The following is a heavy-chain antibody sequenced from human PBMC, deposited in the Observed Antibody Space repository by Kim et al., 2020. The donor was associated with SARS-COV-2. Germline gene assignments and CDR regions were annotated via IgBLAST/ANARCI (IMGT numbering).Heavy chain of an antibody. J-gene: IGHJ4*02. CDR3: AKDKVGDFWSGSPAPLWY. Sequence: GGSLRLSCAASGFTFSSYAMSWVRQAPGKGLEWVSAISGSGGSTYYADSVKGRFTISRDNSKNTLYLQMNSLRAEDTAVYYCAKDKVGDFWSGSPAPLWYWGQGTLVTVSS. CDR1: GFTFSSYA. V-gene: IGHV3-23*01. D-gene: IGHD3-3*01. CDR2: ISGSGGST.